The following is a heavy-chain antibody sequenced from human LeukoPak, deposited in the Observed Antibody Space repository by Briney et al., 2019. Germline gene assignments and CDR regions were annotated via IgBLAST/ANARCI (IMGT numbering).Heavy chain of an antibody. CDR1: GYTFTSYG. CDR3: ASLYCSSTSCPNDY. J-gene: IGHJ4*02. Sequence: ASVKVSCKASGYTFTSYGISWVRQAPGQGLEWMGGIIPIFGTANYAQKFQGRVTITADKSTSTAYMELSSLRSEDTAVYYCASLYCSSTSCPNDYWGQGTLVTVSS. CDR2: IIPIFGTA. D-gene: IGHD2-2*01. V-gene: IGHV1-69*06.